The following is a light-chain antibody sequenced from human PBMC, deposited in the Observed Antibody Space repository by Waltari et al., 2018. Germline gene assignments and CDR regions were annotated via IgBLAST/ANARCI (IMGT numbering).Light chain of an antibody. Sequence: QPALTQPASVSGSPGQSITLSCPGTSRDFGNYNFVSWSQQYPGKAPKFIIYEFSQGPSGVSNRFSGSKSGNTASLTISGLQAEDEADYYCCSYAGGTTYVFGTGTKVTVL. CDR3: CSYAGGTTYV. V-gene: IGLV2-23*02. CDR2: EFS. J-gene: IGLJ1*01. CDR1: SRDFGNYNF.